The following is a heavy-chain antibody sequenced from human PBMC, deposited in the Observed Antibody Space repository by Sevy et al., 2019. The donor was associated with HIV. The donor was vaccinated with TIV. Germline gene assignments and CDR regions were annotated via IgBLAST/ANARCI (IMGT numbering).Heavy chain of an antibody. J-gene: IGHJ6*02. D-gene: IGHD3-9*01. CDR1: GISFTTSG. CDR2: ISYHGRDK. CDR3: AKDFTGYNGMDV. Sequence: GGCLRLSCVVSGISFTTSGMHWVRQAPGKGLEWVAVISYHGRDKFYAQSVKGRSTISRDNSKNMLYLQMNSLRAEDTAVYYCAKDFTGYNGMDVWGQGTMVTVSS. V-gene: IGHV3-30*18.